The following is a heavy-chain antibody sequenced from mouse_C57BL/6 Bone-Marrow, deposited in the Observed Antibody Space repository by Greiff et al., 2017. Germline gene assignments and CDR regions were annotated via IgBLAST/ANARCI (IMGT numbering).Heavy chain of an antibody. Sequence: VQLQQSGAELVKPGASVKLSCTASGFNIKDYYIHWVKQRTEQGLEWIGRFDPEDGATKYAPKFQDKATITADTSSHTAYLQLSSLTSEDTAVYYCTRSLIYYGTNYWGQGTTLTVSS. CDR1: GFNIKDYY. D-gene: IGHD1-1*01. V-gene: IGHV14-2*01. CDR3: TRSLIYYGTNY. J-gene: IGHJ2*01. CDR2: FDPEDGAT.